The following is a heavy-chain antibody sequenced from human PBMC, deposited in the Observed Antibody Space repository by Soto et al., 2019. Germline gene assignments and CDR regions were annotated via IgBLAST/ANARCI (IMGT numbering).Heavy chain of an antibody. CDR2: IYYSGST. CDR3: ARTRITIFGVVIGVVDWFDP. D-gene: IGHD3-3*01. Sequence: TLSLTCTVSVGSISSGGYYWSWIRQHPGKGLEWIGYIYYSGSTYYNPSLKSRVTISVDTSKNQFSLKLSSVTAADTAVYYCARTRITIFGVVIGVVDWFDPWGQGTLVTVSS. V-gene: IGHV4-31*03. J-gene: IGHJ5*02. CDR1: VGSISSGGYY.